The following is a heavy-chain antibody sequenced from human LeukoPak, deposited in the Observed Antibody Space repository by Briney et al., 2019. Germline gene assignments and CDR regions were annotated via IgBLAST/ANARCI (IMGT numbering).Heavy chain of an antibody. CDR2: IYDSGST. CDR3: ARGCDRSTSCPWDDAFDI. J-gene: IGHJ3*02. CDR1: GVSISSYY. V-gene: IGHV4-59*01. D-gene: IGHD2-2*01. Sequence: PSETLSLTCTVSGVSISSYYWNWIRQLPGKGLEWIAYIYDSGSTKYNPSLKSRITISIDKSKNQFSLKVRSVIAADAAVYYCARGCDRSTSCPWDDAFDIWGQGTMVTVSS.